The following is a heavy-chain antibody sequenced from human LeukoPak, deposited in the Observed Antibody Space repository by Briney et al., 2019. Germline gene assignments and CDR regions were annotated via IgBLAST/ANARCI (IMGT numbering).Heavy chain of an antibody. Sequence: SETLSLTCTVSGYSISSGYYWGWIRQPPGKGLEWIGSIYHSGSTYYNPSLKSRVTISVDTSKNQFSLKLSSVTATDTAVYYCARARFEQWLARQIDYWGQGTLVTVSS. J-gene: IGHJ4*02. V-gene: IGHV4-38-2*02. CDR1: GYSISSGYY. CDR3: ARARFEQWLARQIDY. D-gene: IGHD6-19*01. CDR2: IYHSGST.